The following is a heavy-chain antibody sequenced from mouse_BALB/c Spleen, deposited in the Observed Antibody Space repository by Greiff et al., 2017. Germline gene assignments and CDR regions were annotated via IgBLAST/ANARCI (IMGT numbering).Heavy chain of an antibody. V-gene: IGHV3-2*02. D-gene: IGHD1-1*01. CDR3: ARGHYGSSYLAWFAY. J-gene: IGHJ3*01. CDR1: GYSITSDYA. CDR2: ISYSGST. Sequence: EVQLQESGPGLVKPSQSLSLTCTVTGYSITSDYAWNWIRQFPGNKLEWMGYISYSGSTSYNPSLKSRISITRDTSKNQFFLQLNSVTTEDTATYYCARGHYGSSYLAWFAYWGQGTLVTVSA.